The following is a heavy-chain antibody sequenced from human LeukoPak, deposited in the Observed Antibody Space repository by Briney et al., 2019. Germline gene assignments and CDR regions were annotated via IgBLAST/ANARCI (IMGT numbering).Heavy chain of an antibody. CDR3: AKDHTIRSFDS. CDR1: GYTFIGYY. CDR2: INPNSGGT. J-gene: IGHJ4*02. Sequence: GASVKVSCKASGYTFIGYYMHWVRQAPGQGLEWMGWINPNSGGTNYAQKFLGRVTMTRDRSIRTAYMELSRLRSDDTAVYYCAKDHTIRSFDSWGQGTLVTVSS. D-gene: IGHD1-14*01. V-gene: IGHV1-2*02.